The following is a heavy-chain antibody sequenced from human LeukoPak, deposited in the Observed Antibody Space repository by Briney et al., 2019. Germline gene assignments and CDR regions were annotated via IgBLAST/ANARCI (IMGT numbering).Heavy chain of an antibody. J-gene: IGHJ3*02. Sequence: GRSLRLSCAASGFTFSSYAISWVRQAPGKGLEWVSAISGSGGSTYYADSVKGRFTISRDNSKNTLYLQMNSLRAEDTAVYYCAKDGYDFWSGSIWGQGTMVTVSS. D-gene: IGHD3-3*01. V-gene: IGHV3-23*01. CDR3: AKDGYDFWSGSI. CDR2: ISGSGGST. CDR1: GFTFSSYA.